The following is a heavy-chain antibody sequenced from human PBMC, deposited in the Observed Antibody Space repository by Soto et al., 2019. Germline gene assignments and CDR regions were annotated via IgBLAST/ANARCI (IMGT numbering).Heavy chain of an antibody. D-gene: IGHD4-4*01. V-gene: IGHV4-61*01. CDR2: IYYSGST. J-gene: IGHJ6*02. Sequence: SETLSLTCTVSGGSASSGSYYWSWIRQLPGKGLEWIGYIYYSGSTNYNPSLKSRVTISVDTSKNQFSLKLSSVTAADTAVYYCARGSSTVFIIPYGMDVWGQGTTVTVSS. CDR1: GGSASSGSYY. CDR3: ARGSSTVFIIPYGMDV.